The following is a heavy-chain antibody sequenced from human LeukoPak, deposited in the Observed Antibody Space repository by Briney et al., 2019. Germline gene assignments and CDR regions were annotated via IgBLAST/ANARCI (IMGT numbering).Heavy chain of an antibody. CDR3: ARVEGYFDY. CDR1: GGSISSYY. D-gene: IGHD3-3*01. V-gene: IGHV4-34*01. CDR2: INHSGST. J-gene: IGHJ4*02. Sequence: PSETLSLTCTVSGGSISSYYWSWIRQPPGKGLEWIGEINHSGSTNYNPSLKSRVTISVDTSKNQFSLKLSSVTAADTAVYYCARVEGYFDYWGQGTLVTVSS.